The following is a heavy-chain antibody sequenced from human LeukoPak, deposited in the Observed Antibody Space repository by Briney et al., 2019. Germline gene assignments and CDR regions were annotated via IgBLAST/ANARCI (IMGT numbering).Heavy chain of an antibody. Sequence: SETLSLTCTVSGDSITSYYWNWIRQPPGRGLEWIGYIHYSGSTNYNLSLKSRVTISLDTSKNQFSLKLSSVTAADTAVYYCAKHDDLPHYGMDVWGQGTTVTVSS. J-gene: IGHJ6*02. CDR1: GDSITSYY. V-gene: IGHV4-59*01. CDR3: AKHDDLPHYGMDV. D-gene: IGHD1-1*01. CDR2: IHYSGST.